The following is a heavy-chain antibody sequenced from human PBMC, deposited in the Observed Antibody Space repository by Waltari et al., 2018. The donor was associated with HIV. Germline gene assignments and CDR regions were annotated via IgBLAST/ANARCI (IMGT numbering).Heavy chain of an antibody. D-gene: IGHD1-1*01. CDR2: VDPANGEA. J-gene: IGHJ4*02. Sequence: EAQMVQSGAEVKKPGSTLRISCKTSGYKFTKFYIHWVQQAPGKGLEWMGLVDPANGEAVYAERFHGRLTISADTSTDTGYLYLTSLTSDDSGVYFCAAGQQFWGQGTLVTVSS. CDR3: AAGQQF. CDR1: GYKFTKFY. V-gene: IGHV1-69-2*01.